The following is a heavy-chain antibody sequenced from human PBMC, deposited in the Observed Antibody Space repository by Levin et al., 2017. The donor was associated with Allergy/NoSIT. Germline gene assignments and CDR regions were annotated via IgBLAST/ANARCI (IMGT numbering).Heavy chain of an antibody. V-gene: IGHV1-46*01. Sequence: RASVKVSCKASGYTFTSYYMHWVRQAPGQGLEWMGIINPSGGSTSYAQKFQGRVTMTRDTSTSTVYMELSSLRSEDTAVYYCARVAVWFGELSGGFDYWGQGTLVTVSS. D-gene: IGHD3-10*01. J-gene: IGHJ4*02. CDR1: GYTFTSYY. CDR2: INPSGGST. CDR3: ARVAVWFGELSGGFDY.